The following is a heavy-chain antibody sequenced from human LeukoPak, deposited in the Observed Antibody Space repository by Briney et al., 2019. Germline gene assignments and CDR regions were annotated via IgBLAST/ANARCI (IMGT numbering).Heavy chain of an antibody. Sequence: SETLSLTCTVSGGSISSYYWSWIRQPAGKGLERIGRIYTSGSTNYSPSLKSRVTMSVDTSKNQFSLKLSSVTAADTAVYYCAREIAAADRAFDIWGQGTMVTVSS. CDR2: IYTSGST. CDR3: AREIAAADRAFDI. V-gene: IGHV4-4*07. D-gene: IGHD6-13*01. CDR1: GGSISSYY. J-gene: IGHJ3*02.